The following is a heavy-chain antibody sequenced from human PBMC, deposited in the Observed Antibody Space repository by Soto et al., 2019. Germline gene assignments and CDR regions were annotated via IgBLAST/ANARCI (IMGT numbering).Heavy chain of an antibody. Sequence: GGSLRLSCAASGFTFSSYAMSWVRQAPGKGLEWVSAISGSGGSTYYADSVKGRFTISRDNSKNTLYLQMSSLRAEDTAVYYCAKEKSIAVAGRPFDYWGQGTLVTVSS. CDR3: AKEKSIAVAGRPFDY. V-gene: IGHV3-23*01. D-gene: IGHD6-19*01. J-gene: IGHJ4*02. CDR1: GFTFSSYA. CDR2: ISGSGGST.